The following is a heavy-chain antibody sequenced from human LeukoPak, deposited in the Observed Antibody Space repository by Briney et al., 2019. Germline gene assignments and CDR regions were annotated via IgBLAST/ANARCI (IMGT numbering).Heavy chain of an antibody. CDR1: GFTFSRHS. CDR2: ISTTGGTI. V-gene: IGHV3-48*02. Sequence: GGSLRLSCAAAGFTFSRHSMNWVRQAPGKGLEWVSYISTTGGTIYYADSVKGRFTISRDNAKNSLYLQMNSLRDEDTAVYYCAKDSDYYHSSGYYYAYFQHWGQGTLVTVSS. J-gene: IGHJ1*01. CDR3: AKDSDYYHSSGYYYAYFQH. D-gene: IGHD3-22*01.